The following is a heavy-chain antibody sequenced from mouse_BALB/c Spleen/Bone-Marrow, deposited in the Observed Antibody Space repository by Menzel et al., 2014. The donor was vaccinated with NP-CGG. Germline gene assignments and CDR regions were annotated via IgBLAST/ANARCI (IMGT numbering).Heavy chain of an antibody. CDR3: GSRGNYDEGRY. CDR1: GYSFTGYF. V-gene: IGHV1-37*01. D-gene: IGHD2-1*01. Sequence: EVHLQQSGPELVKPGASVKISCKASGYSFTGYFMNWGKQSHGKSLEWIGRINPYNGDTFYNQKFKGKATLTVDKSSSTAHMELLSLTSEDSAVYYCGSRGNYDEGRYWCQGSSVTVSS. J-gene: IGHJ4*01. CDR2: INPYNGDT.